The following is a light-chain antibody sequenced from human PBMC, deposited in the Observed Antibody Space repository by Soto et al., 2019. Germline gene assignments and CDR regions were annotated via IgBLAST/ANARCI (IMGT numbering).Light chain of an antibody. Sequence: DIVMTQTPLSLPVTPGESASISCRASQSLLHSGDGNTYLDWYLQKPGQSPQLLIKAISYRASGIPDRFSGSGSGTDFTLKISRVEAEDVGVYYCMQRIEFPWTFGPGTKVEIK. CDR3: MQRIEFPWT. CDR2: AIS. V-gene: IGKV2-40*01. J-gene: IGKJ1*01. CDR1: QSLLHSGDGNTY.